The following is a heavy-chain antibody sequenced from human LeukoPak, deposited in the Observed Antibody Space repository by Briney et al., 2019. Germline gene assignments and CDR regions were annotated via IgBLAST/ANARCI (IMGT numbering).Heavy chain of an antibody. J-gene: IGHJ4*02. CDR2: ISSSSSTI. CDR1: GFTFSSYS. V-gene: IGHV3-48*02. Sequence: GGSLRLSCAASGFTFSSYSMNWVRQAPGKGLEWVSYISSSSSTIYYAESVKGRFTISRDNAKNSLYVQMKSLRDEDTAVYYCARYGSGTSYITNYFDYWGQGTLVTVSS. CDR3: ARYGSGTSYITNYFDY. D-gene: IGHD3-10*01.